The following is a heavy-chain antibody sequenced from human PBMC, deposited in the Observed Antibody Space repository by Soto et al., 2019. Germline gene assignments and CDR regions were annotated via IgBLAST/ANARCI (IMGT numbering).Heavy chain of an antibody. CDR3: ARVKRSGKMGYYGMDV. D-gene: IGHD2-15*01. J-gene: IGHJ6*02. CDR2: TYYRSKWYN. V-gene: IGHV6-1*01. Sequence: SQTLSLTCASSGDRVSSNSAAWNWIRQSPSRGLEWLGRTYYRSKWYNDYAVSVKSRITTNPDTSKNQFSLQLSSVTPEDTAVYYCARVKRSGKMGYYGMDVWGQGTTVTVSS. CDR1: GDRVSSNSAA.